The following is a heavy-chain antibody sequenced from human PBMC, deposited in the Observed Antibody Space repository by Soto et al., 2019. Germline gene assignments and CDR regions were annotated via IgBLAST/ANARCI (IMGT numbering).Heavy chain of an antibody. J-gene: IGHJ6*02. V-gene: IGHV1-69*13. CDR2: IIPIFGTA. D-gene: IGHD1-1*01. Sequence: ASVKVSCKASGGTFSSYAISWVRQAPGQGLEWMGGIIPIFGTANYAQKFQGRVTITADESTSTAYMELSSLRSEDTAVYYCARDRGGPGTTGLYYYGMDVWGQGTTVTVSS. CDR1: GGTFSSYA. CDR3: ARDRGGPGTTGLYYYGMDV.